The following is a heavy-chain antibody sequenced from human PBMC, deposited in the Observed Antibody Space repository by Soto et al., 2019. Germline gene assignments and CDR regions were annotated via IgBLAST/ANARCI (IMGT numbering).Heavy chain of an antibody. D-gene: IGHD3-10*01. Sequence: SETLSLTCAVSGYSISSGYYWGWIRQPPGKGLEWIGSIYHSGSTYNNPSLKSRVTMSVDTSKNQFSLKPTSMTAADTAVYSCARDGSGSPDYWGQGTLVTVSS. V-gene: IGHV4-38-2*02. CDR1: GYSISSGYY. CDR2: IYHSGST. J-gene: IGHJ4*02. CDR3: ARDGSGSPDY.